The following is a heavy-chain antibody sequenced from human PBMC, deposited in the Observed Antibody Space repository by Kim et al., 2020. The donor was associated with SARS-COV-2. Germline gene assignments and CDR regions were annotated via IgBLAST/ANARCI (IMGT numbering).Heavy chain of an antibody. D-gene: IGHD3-9*01. J-gene: IGHJ3*02. CDR3: ARSLRYSKRGAFDI. CDR2: IYYSGST. Sequence: SETLSLTCTVSGGSISSYYWSWIRQPPGKGLEWIGYIYYSGSTNYNPSLKSRVTISVDTSKNQFSLKLSSVTAADTAVYYCARSLRYSKRGAFDIWGQGTMVTVSS. V-gene: IGHV4-59*01. CDR1: GGSISSYY.